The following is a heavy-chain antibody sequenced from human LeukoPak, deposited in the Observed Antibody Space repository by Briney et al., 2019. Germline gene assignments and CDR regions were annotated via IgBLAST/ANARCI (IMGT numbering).Heavy chain of an antibody. Sequence: SETLSLTCTASGDSISSFFWSWIRQPAGKGLEWIGRIHGSGSTNYNPSLRSRVTMSVDTSKNQFSLKLNSVTAADTAVYYCAKWHIENLVRWFDPWGQGTLVTVSS. D-gene: IGHD2-21*01. CDR2: IHGSGST. CDR3: AKWHIENLVRWFDP. CDR1: GDSISSFF. J-gene: IGHJ5*02. V-gene: IGHV4-4*07.